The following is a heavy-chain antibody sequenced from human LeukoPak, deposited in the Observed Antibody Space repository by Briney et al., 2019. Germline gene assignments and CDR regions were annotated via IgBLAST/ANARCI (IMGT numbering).Heavy chain of an antibody. V-gene: IGHV3-23*01. CDR1: GFSFSTYA. J-gene: IGHJ4*02. CDR2: ISGSGVST. Sequence: PGGSLRLSCTASGFSFSTYAMTWFRRAPGKGLEWVSGISGSGVSTFYADSVKGRFTISRDNSKNTLYLQMNSLRAEDTAVYYCAKDQTRVGHCSTTSCYADYWGQGTLVTVSS. D-gene: IGHD2-2*01. CDR3: AKDQTRVGHCSTTSCYADY.